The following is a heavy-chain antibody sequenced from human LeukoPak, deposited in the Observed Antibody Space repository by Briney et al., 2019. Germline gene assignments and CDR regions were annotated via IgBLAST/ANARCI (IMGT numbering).Heavy chain of an antibody. Sequence: PGGSLRLSCAASGFTVSNNYMRWVRQAPGKGLEWVSLIYRGGATFYADAVKGRFTISRDGSKNTLYLQMNSLRAEDTAVYYCARDPPAVAANTYGWGQGTLVTVSS. CDR2: IYRGGAT. D-gene: IGHD6-6*01. V-gene: IGHV3-66*01. CDR1: GFTVSNNY. CDR3: ARDPPAVAANTYG. J-gene: IGHJ4*02.